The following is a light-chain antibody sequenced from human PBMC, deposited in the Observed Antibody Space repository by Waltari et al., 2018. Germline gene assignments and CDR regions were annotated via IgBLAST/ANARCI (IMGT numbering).Light chain of an antibody. Sequence: EIVLTPSPATLSVSPGESVTLSCRASQNIASNLAWYQQKPGQVHRLLIYGASSRATDFAARFSGSGSGSDFTLTISSLQSEDFAVYYCQQYNNWPLTFGGGTKVEIK. CDR3: QQYNNWPLT. CDR2: GAS. J-gene: IGKJ4*01. CDR1: QNIASN. V-gene: IGKV3D-15*01.